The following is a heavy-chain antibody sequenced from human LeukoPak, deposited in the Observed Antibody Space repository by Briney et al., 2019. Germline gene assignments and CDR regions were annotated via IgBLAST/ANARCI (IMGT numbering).Heavy chain of an antibody. V-gene: IGHV3-21*01. CDR1: RFTFSTYS. Sequence: PGGSLRLSCAASRFTFSTYSMNWVRQAPGKGLEWVSSISGSSSYIYYADSMKGRFTISRDNAKNSLYLQMNSLRAEDTAVYYCARTHSSSYSEPLTGFDYWGQGTLVTVSS. CDR3: ARTHSSSYSEPLTGFDY. J-gene: IGHJ4*02. CDR2: ISGSSSYI. D-gene: IGHD3-22*01.